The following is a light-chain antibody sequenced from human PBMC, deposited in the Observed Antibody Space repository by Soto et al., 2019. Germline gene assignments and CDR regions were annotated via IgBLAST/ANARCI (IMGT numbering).Light chain of an antibody. V-gene: IGKV4-1*01. J-gene: IGKJ1*01. CDR1: QSVLSSSNNKNY. CDR2: WAS. CDR3: QQYYSCPET. Sequence: DIVMTQSPDSLAVSLGERATINCKSSQSVLSSSNNKNYLAWYQQKPGQPPKLLIYWASTRESGVPDRFSGSGSGTDFTLTICSLQAEDVAVYYCQQYYSCPETFGQGTKVEIK.